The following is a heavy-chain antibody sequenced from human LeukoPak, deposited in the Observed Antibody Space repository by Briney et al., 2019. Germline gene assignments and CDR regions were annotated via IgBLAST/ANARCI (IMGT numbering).Heavy chain of an antibody. CDR2: ISPSGDST. Sequence: GGSVRLSCAASGFTFSSHSMSWVRQPPGEGLEWVAAISPSGDSTTYRDSVKGQFTISRDSSRNRLYLQLHTLTVEDTAIYYSARRLTGGVTDFFDFWGQGALVTVSS. CDR3: ARRLTGGVTDFFDF. V-gene: IGHV3-23*01. D-gene: IGHD2-8*02. CDR1: GFTFSSHS. J-gene: IGHJ4*02.